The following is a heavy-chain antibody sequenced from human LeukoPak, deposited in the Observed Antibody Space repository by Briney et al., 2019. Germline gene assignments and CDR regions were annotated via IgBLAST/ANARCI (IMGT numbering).Heavy chain of an antibody. CDR2: MNPNSGNT. V-gene: IGHV1-8*01. J-gene: IGHJ4*02. D-gene: IGHD3-22*01. Sequence: GASVKVSCKASGYTFTSYDINWVRQATGQGLEWMGWMNPNSGNTGYAQKFQGRVTMTRNTSISTAYMELSSLRAEDTAVYYCASGKYYYDSSGYYRKRDYWGQGTLVTVSS. CDR1: GYTFTSYD. CDR3: ASGKYYYDSSGYYRKRDY.